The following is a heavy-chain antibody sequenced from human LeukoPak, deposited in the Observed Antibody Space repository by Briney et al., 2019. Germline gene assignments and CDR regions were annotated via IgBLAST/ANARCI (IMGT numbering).Heavy chain of an antibody. D-gene: IGHD4/OR15-4a*01. CDR3: ARRAGAYSHPYDY. J-gene: IGHJ4*02. CDR2: IYSDNT. Sequence: GGSLRLSCTVSGFTVSSNSMSWVRQAPGKGLEWVSFIYSDNTHYLDSVKGRFTISRDNSKNTLYLQMNSLRAEDTAVYYCARRAGAYSHPYDYWGQGTLVAVSS. CDR1: GFTVSSNS. V-gene: IGHV3-53*01.